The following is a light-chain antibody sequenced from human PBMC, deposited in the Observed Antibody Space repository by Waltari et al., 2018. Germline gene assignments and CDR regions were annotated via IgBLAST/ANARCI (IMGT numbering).Light chain of an antibody. Sequence: EIVLTQSPATLSLSPGERATLSCRASQNIVSYLAWYQQKPGQPPRVLIYDASTRATGFPARFSGSGSGADFALTISSLEPDDFAVYYCQQRSNWPRTFGQGTKLEIK. CDR2: DAS. J-gene: IGKJ2*01. CDR3: QQRSNWPRT. CDR1: QNIVSY. V-gene: IGKV3-11*01.